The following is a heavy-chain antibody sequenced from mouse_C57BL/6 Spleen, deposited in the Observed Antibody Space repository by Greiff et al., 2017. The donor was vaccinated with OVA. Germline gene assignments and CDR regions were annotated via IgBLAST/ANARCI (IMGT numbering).Heavy chain of an antibody. CDR1: GYTFTDHT. CDR3: ARRRKDYDYDWYFDV. CDR2: IYPRDGST. Sequence: VQLQQSDAELVKPGASVKISCKVSGYTFTDHTIHWMKQRPEQGLEWIGYIYPRDGSTKYNEKFKGKATLTADKSSSTAYMQLNSLTSEDSAVYFCARRRKDYDYDWYFDVWGTGTTVTVSS. J-gene: IGHJ1*03. V-gene: IGHV1-78*01. D-gene: IGHD2-4*01.